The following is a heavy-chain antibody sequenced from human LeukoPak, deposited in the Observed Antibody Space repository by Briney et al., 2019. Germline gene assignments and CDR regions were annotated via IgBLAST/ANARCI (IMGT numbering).Heavy chain of an antibody. D-gene: IGHD3-22*01. CDR1: GGTFSSYA. J-gene: IGHJ4*02. Sequence: ASVKVSCKASGGTFSSYAISWVRQAPGKGLEWVSAISGSGGSTYYADSVKGRFTISRDNSKNTLYLQMNSLRAEDTAVYYCAKVYYDSSGPSCFDYWGQGTLVTVSS. CDR2: ISGSGGST. CDR3: AKVYYDSSGPSCFDY. V-gene: IGHV3-23*01.